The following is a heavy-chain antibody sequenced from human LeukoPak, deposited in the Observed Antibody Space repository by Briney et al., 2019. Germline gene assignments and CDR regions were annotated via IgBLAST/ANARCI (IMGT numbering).Heavy chain of an antibody. J-gene: IGHJ5*02. D-gene: IGHD1-20*01. CDR1: GFTFSSYW. CDR2: IKQDGSEK. Sequence: GGSLRLSCAASGFTFSSYWMSWVRQAPGKGLEWVANIKQDGSEKYYVDSVKGRFTISRDNAKNSLYLQMSSLRAEDTAVYYCARAYNWNDDWFDPWGQGTLVTVSS. CDR3: ARAYNWNDDWFDP. V-gene: IGHV3-7*01.